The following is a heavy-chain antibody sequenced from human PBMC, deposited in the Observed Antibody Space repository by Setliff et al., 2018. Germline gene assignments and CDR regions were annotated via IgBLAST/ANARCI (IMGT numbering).Heavy chain of an antibody. CDR1: GGSISSSSYY. CDR2: IYYSGST. J-gene: IGHJ5*02. V-gene: IGHV4-39*01. CDR3: ARLSFSSIAARRHFDP. D-gene: IGHD6-6*01. Sequence: SETLSLTCTVSGGSISSSSYYWGWIRQPPGKGLEWIGSIYYSGSTYYNPSLKSRVTISVDTSKNQFSLKLSSVTAADTAVYYCARLSFSSIAARRHFDPWGQGTLGTVSS.